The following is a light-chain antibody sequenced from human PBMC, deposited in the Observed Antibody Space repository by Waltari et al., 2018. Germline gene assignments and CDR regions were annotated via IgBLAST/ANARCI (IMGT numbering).Light chain of an antibody. CDR1: QNLSSNF. CDR2: GAA. V-gene: IGKV3-20*01. J-gene: IGKJ2*01. Sequence: IVLTQSPGTLSLSPGDKASLSRKASQNLSSNFLAWYRQKPGQPPGLRIHGAAKRAAGIPYTFSGSGSGTDFTLTISRLEAEDSAVYYCQQYGTSPYTFGQGTKVEIK. CDR3: QQYGTSPYT.